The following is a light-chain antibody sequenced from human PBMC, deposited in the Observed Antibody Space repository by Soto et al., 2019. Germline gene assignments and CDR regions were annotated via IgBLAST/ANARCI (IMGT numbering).Light chain of an antibody. Sequence: QPVLTQSPSASASLGASVNLTGTLTSGHRNYAIAWHQQQPERGPRFLMRLNSDGSHSKGDGIPDRFSGSSSGADRYLTISSLQSDDEADYYCQAWGTGGVFGGGTKLTVL. CDR2: LNSDGSH. J-gene: IGLJ3*02. CDR1: SGHRNYA. V-gene: IGLV4-69*01. CDR3: QAWGTGGV.